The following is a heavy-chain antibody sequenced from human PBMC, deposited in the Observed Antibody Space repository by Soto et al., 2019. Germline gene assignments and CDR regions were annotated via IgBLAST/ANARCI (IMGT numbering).Heavy chain of an antibody. J-gene: IGHJ4*02. CDR1: GFSLSTSGVG. Sequence: QITLKESGPTLVKPTQTLTLTCTFSGFSLSTSGVGVGWIRQPPGKALEWLTVIYWDDDKRYSPSLKSRLTITQDTSKNQEILRMTNPDPADTATYYCARRSPEYSGYDYFDYWGQGMLVTVSS. CDR2: IYWDDDK. CDR3: ARRSPEYSGYDYFDY. V-gene: IGHV2-5*02. D-gene: IGHD5-12*01.